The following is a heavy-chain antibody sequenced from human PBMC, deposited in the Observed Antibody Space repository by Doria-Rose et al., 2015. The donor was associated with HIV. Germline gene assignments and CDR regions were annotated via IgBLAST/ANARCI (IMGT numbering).Heavy chain of an antibody. D-gene: IGHD6-13*01. CDR3: ARIKSSRWYHKYYFDF. V-gene: IGHV2-26*01. J-gene: IGHJ4*02. CDR2: NFSDDER. CDR1: GVSLSSPGMG. Sequence: QVTLKESGPVLVKPTETLTLTCTVSGVSLSSPGMGVSWIRQPPRKALEWLANNFSDDERSYKTSLKSRLSISRGTSKSQVVLTMTDMDPVDTATYYCARIKSSRWYHKYYFDFWGQGTLVIVSA.